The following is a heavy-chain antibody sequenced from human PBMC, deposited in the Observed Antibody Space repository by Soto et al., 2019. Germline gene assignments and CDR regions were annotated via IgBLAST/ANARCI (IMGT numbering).Heavy chain of an antibody. CDR1: GFTFKNFA. Sequence: EVQLLESGGGLVQPGGSLRLSCVASGFTFKNFAASWVRQAPGKGMEWVSAIGGSGSSANYADSVKGRFTVSRDDSKSTLYLQMSGLRVDDTALYYCAKDAVAYNGEWDWFDLWGQGTLVTVSS. V-gene: IGHV3-23*01. CDR3: AKDAVAYNGEWDWFDL. D-gene: IGHD3-10*01. J-gene: IGHJ5*02. CDR2: IGGSGSSA.